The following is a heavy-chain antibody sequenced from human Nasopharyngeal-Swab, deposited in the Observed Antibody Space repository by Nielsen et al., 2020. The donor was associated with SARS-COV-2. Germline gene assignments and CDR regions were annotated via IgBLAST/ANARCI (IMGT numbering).Heavy chain of an antibody. CDR1: GGSFSGYY. Sequence: SETLSLTCAVYGGSFSGYYWSWIRQPPGKGLEWIGEIDHNGITNYSPSLKSRVTISLDTSKNQFFLNLTSVTAADTAMYFCATRGRWGQGTLVTVSS. CDR3: ATRGR. CDR2: IDHNGIT. V-gene: IGHV4-34*01. J-gene: IGHJ1*01. D-gene: IGHD3-10*01.